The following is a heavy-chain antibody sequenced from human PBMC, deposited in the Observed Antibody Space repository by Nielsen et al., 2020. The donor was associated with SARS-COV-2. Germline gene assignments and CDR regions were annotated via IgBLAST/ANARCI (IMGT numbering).Heavy chain of an antibody. D-gene: IGHD5-12*01. V-gene: IGHV4-31*03. J-gene: IGHJ4*02. CDR1: GDSITSGGYY. CDR3: AGVSAYDLDY. Sequence: SETLSLTCSVSGDSITSGGYYWSWIRQHPGKGLEWIGHIYHTGRSCYNPSLKSRVTISIDTSKNQFSLNLSSVTAADTAVYYCAGVSAYDLDYWGQGTRVTVSS. CDR2: IYHTGRS.